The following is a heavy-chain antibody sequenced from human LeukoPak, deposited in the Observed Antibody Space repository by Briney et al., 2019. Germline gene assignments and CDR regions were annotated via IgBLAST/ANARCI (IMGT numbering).Heavy chain of an antibody. CDR3: TTDHVGDSYDY. CDR2: IKSKTDGGTT. D-gene: IGHD4-17*01. Sequence: GGSLRLSCAASGFTVSSKYMSWVRQAPGKGLEWVGRIKSKTDGGTTDYAAPVKGRFTISRDDSKNTLYLQMNSLKTEDTAVYYCTTDHVGDSYDYWGQGTLVTVSS. V-gene: IGHV3-15*01. J-gene: IGHJ4*02. CDR1: GFTVSSKY.